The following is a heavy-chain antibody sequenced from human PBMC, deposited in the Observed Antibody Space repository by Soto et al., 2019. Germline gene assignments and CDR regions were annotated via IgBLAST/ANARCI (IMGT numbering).Heavy chain of an antibody. Sequence: GESLKISCKASGYSFSSYWIGWVRQIPGKGLEWMGIIFPDDSETRYSPSFQGKVSISVDKSITTAYLQWSSLKASDTAMYYCARGPYDTSGYSYFDFWGQGTLVTVSS. CDR3: ARGPYDTSGYSYFDF. CDR1: GYSFSSYW. D-gene: IGHD3-22*01. V-gene: IGHV5-51*01. J-gene: IGHJ4*02. CDR2: IFPDDSET.